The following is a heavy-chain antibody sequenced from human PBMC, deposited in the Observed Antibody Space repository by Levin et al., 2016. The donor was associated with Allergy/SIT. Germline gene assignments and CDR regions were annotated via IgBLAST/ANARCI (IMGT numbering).Heavy chain of an antibody. V-gene: IGHV1-18*01. CDR2: ISAYNGNT. CDR3: ARRDWTMVRGVARYYFDY. D-gene: IGHD3-10*01. Sequence: ASVKVSCKASGYTFTSYGISWVRQAPGQGLEWMGWISAYNGNTNYAQKLQGRVTMTTDTSTSTAYMELRSLRSDDTAVYYCARRDWTMVRGVARYYFDYWGQGTLVTVSS. CDR1: GYTFTSYG. J-gene: IGHJ4*02.